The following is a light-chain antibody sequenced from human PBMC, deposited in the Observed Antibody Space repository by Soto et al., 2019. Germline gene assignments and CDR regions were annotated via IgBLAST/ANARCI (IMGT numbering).Light chain of an antibody. V-gene: IGKV3-15*01. CDR3: QQYDNWPPPIT. Sequence: EIVMTQSPGTLSVSPGERATLSCRASQSVGTNLAWYQQKPGQAPRLLIYGASTRATDIPARFSASGSGTEFTLTISSLQSEDLVVYYCQQYDNWPPPITFGQGTRLEIK. CDR2: GAS. CDR1: QSVGTN. J-gene: IGKJ5*01.